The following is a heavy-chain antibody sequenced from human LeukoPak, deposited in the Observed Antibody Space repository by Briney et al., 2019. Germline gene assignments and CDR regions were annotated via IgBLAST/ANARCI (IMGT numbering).Heavy chain of an antibody. CDR1: GFTFSNAW. CDR2: IKSKTDGGTT. J-gene: IGHJ4*02. Sequence: GGSLRLSCAASGFTFSNAWMSWVRQAPGKGLEWVGRIKSKTDGGTTDYAAPVKGRFTISRDDSKNTLYLQMNSLKTEDTAVYYCTTLRGYSYGYFDYWGQGTLVTVS. D-gene: IGHD5-18*01. CDR3: TTLRGYSYGYFDY. V-gene: IGHV3-15*01.